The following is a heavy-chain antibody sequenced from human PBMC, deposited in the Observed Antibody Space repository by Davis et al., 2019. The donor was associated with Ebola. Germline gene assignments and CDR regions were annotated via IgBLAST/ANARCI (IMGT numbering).Heavy chain of an antibody. D-gene: IGHD6-19*01. CDR3: ARGFGYSSGWYGDY. Sequence: GESLKISCAASGFTFSSYGMHWVRQAPGKGLEWVAVISYDGSNKYYADSVKGRFTISRDNAKNTLYLQMNSLRAEDTAVYYCARGFGYSSGWYGDYWGQGTLVTVSS. CDR2: ISYDGSNK. V-gene: IGHV3-30*03. J-gene: IGHJ4*02. CDR1: GFTFSSYG.